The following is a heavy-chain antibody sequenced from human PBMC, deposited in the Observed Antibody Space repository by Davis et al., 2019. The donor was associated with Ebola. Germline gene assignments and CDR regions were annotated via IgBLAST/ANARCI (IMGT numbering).Heavy chain of an antibody. CDR3: ARDLGTAMAPG. V-gene: IGHV1-69*04. CDR1: GGTFSSYA. CDR2: IIPILGIA. J-gene: IGHJ4*02. D-gene: IGHD5-18*01. Sequence: SVKVSCKASGGTFSSYAISWVRQAPGQGLEWMGRIIPILGIANYAQKFQGRVMITADKSTSTAYMELSSLRSEDTAVYYCARDLGTAMAPGWGQGTLVTVSS.